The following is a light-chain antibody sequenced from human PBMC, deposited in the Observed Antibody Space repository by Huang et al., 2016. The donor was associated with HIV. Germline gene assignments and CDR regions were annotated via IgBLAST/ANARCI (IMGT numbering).Light chain of an antibody. V-gene: IGKV1-NL1*01. CDR2: AAS. Sequence: DIQMTQSPSSLSASVGDRVTITCRASQGISDSLAWYQQKPGKAPKLLVYAASRLESGVPSRFSGSGSGTDYTLTISSLQPEDCATYYCQQYYGTPYTFGQGTKLGIK. CDR1: QGISDS. CDR3: QQYYGTPYT. J-gene: IGKJ2*01.